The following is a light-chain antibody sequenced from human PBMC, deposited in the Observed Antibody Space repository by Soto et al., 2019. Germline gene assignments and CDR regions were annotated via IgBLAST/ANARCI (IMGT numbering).Light chain of an antibody. CDR2: GAS. CDR3: QHYNNWPSMYP. Sequence: EIVMTQSPATLSVSSGERATVSCRASQSVRSNLAWYQQKPGQAPRLLIYGASFRATGVPARFSGSGSGTDFTLTIRSLQSEDFAIYYCQHYNNWPSMYPFGQGTKLEIK. V-gene: IGKV3-15*01. J-gene: IGKJ2*01. CDR1: QSVRSN.